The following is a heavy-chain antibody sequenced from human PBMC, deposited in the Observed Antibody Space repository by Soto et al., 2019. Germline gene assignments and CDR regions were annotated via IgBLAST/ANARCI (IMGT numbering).Heavy chain of an antibody. D-gene: IGHD2-2*01. V-gene: IGHV3-9*01. CDR3: AKDLGYQLPPDAFHI. CDR2: ISWNSGSI. J-gene: IGHJ3*02. Sequence: SLRLCCAACGFACGAYCMHCHQKDTGKGLEWVSGISWNSGSIDYADSVKGRFTISRDNAKNSLFLQMNSLRAEDTALYYCAKDLGYQLPPDAFHIWGQGTMVTVSS. CDR1: GFACGAYC.